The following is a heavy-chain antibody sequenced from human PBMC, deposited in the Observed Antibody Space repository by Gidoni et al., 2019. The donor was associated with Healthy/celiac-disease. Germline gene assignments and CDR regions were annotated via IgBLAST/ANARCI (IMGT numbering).Heavy chain of an antibody. CDR1: GFTFSSYA. V-gene: IGHV3-23*01. CDR3: AKDKSSGTYSDY. CDR2: ISGSGGST. D-gene: IGHD6-19*01. Sequence: EVQLLESGGGLVQPGGPLRLSCAASGFTFSSYAMSWVRQAPGKGLEWVSAISGSGGSTYYADSVKGRFTISRDNSKNTLYLQMNSLRAEDTAVYYCAKDKSSGTYSDYWGQGTLVTVSS. J-gene: IGHJ4*02.